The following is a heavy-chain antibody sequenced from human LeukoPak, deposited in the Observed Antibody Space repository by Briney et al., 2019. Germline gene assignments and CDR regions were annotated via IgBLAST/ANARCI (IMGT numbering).Heavy chain of an antibody. J-gene: IGHJ4*02. CDR1: GFTFSSYS. CDR2: ISSSSSYI. CDR3: ARDPGTSLDY. V-gene: IGHV3-21*01. D-gene: IGHD1-1*01. Sequence: GSLRLSCAASGFTFSSYSMNWVPQAPGKGRGWVSSISSSSSYIYYADSVKGRFTISRDNAKNSLYLQMDSLRAEDTAVYYCARDPGTSLDYWGQGNLVTVSS.